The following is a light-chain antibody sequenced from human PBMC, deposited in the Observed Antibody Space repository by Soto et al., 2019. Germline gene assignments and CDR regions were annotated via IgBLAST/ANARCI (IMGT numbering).Light chain of an antibody. CDR1: SSDVGGYNY. Sequence: QSALTQPPSASGSPGQSVTISCTGTSSDVGGYNYVSWYQQYPGKAPKLMIYEVSKRPSGVPDRFSGSKSGNTASLIVSGLQAEDEADYDCSSYAGSNNLVFGGGTKLTVL. V-gene: IGLV2-8*01. CDR2: EVS. CDR3: SSYAGSNNLV. J-gene: IGLJ3*02.